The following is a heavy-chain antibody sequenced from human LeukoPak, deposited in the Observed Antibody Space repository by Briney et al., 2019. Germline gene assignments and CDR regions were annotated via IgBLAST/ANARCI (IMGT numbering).Heavy chain of an antibody. D-gene: IGHD6-6*01. CDR1: GFTFSDYC. CDR2: ISSSGSTI. J-gene: IGHJ5*02. V-gene: IGHV3-11*04. CDR3: AGASSPLAFRDWFDP. Sequence: GGSLRLSCAASGFTFSDYCMSWIRQAPGKGLEWVSYISSSGSTIYYADSVKGRFTISRDNAKNSLYLQMNSLRAEDTAVYYCAGASSPLAFRDWFDPWGQGTLVTVSS.